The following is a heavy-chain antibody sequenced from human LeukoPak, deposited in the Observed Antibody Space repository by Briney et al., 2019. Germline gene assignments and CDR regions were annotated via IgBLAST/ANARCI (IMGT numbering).Heavy chain of an antibody. V-gene: IGHV4-4*07. J-gene: IGHJ3*02. CDR2: KYARGDS. CDR1: GGSISNYY. Sequence: PSETLSLTCTVSGGSISNYYWSWIRQPAGKELEWIGRKYARGDSNYNPPLQSRVTMSVDTSKNQFSLKLRSVTAADTAVYYCARGRYCSADVCTGGDSFDIWGQGTMVSVSS. CDR3: ARGRYCSADVCTGGDSFDI. D-gene: IGHD2-15*01.